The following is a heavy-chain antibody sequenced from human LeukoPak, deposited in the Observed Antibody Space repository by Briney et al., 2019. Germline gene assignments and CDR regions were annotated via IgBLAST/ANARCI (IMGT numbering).Heavy chain of an antibody. CDR3: ARDMVRGVIIRGGFDF. J-gene: IGHJ5*01. CDR1: GGSISSYY. Sequence: PSETLSLTCTVSGGSISSYYWSWIRQPAGKGLEWIGRIYTSGSTNYNPSLKSRVTMSVDTSKNQFSLKLSSVTAADTAVYYCARDMVRGVIIRGGFDFWGQGTLVTVSS. V-gene: IGHV4-4*07. D-gene: IGHD3-10*01. CDR2: IYTSGST.